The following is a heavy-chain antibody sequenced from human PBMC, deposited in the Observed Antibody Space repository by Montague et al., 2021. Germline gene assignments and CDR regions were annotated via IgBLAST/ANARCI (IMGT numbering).Heavy chain of an antibody. CDR2: ISSSSSYI. CDR3: ARDYYGSGRGKDYFDY. D-gene: IGHD3-10*01. CDR1: GFTFRSYR. J-gene: IGHJ4*02. Sequence: SLRLSCAASGFTFRSYRMNWVRQAPGKGLEWVSSISSSSSYIYYTDSVKGRFTISRDNAKNSLYLQMNSLRAEDTAVYYCARDYYGSGRGKDYFDYWGQGTLVTVSS. V-gene: IGHV3-21*01.